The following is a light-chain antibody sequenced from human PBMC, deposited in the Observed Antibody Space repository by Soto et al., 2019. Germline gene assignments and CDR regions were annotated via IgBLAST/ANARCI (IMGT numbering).Light chain of an antibody. CDR3: QQYNNWPPWT. V-gene: IGKV3-15*01. J-gene: IGKJ1*01. Sequence: EIVMTQSPATLSVSQGERATLSCRASQSVSSNLAWYPQKPGQAPRLLIYGASTRATGIPARFSGSGSGTEFTLTISSLQSEDFAVDCCQQYNNWPPWTFGQGTKVEIK. CDR1: QSVSSN. CDR2: GAS.